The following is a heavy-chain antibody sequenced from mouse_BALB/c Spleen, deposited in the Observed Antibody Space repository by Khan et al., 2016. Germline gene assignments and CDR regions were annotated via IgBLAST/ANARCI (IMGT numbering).Heavy chain of an antibody. D-gene: IGHD2-10*02. J-gene: IGHJ1*01. CDR3: AREFGNYGYFDV. Sequence: QIQLVQSGPELKKPGETVKISCRASGYTLANYGVIWVKQAPGKGLKWMVWINTYTGETIYTDDFKGRFAFSLETYANIVFSVINNHKNVDTSTYICAREFGNYGYFDVWGAGTTVTVSS. CDR1: GYTLANYG. CDR2: INTYTGET. V-gene: IGHV9-3-1*01.